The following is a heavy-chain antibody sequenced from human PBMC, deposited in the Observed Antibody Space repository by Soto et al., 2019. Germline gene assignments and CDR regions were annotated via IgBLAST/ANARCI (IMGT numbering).Heavy chain of an antibody. CDR2: ICYSGSP. D-gene: IGHD3-9*01. CDR3: AKVRRDFAWLSELDYFDY. CDR1: GGSMSRYY. V-gene: IGHV4-59*12. J-gene: IGHJ4*02. Sequence: SETLSLTCTVSGGSMSRYYWSWIRQPPGKGLECIGYICYSGSPNYNPSLKSRVTILVDASKNMLYLQMNSLRAEDTAVYYCAKVRRDFAWLSELDYFDYWGQGTPVTVSS.